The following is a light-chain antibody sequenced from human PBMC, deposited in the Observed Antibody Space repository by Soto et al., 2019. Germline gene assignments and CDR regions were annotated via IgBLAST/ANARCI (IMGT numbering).Light chain of an antibody. CDR1: QGISSY. CDR3: QQLNS. V-gene: IGKV1-9*01. Sequence: IQLTQSPSSVSASVGDRVTITCRTSQGISSYLAWYQQKPGKAPKLMIYAASTLQSGVPSRFSGSGSGTDFTLTISSLQPEDFATYYCQQLNSFGPGTKVDIK. J-gene: IGKJ3*01. CDR2: AAS.